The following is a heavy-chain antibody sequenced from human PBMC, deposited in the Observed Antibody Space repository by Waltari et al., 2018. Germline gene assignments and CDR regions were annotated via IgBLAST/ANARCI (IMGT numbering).Heavy chain of an antibody. J-gene: IGHJ4*02. CDR1: GYTFTGYY. V-gene: IGHV1-2*02. CDR2: INPNSGGT. CDR3: ARARIRAVAGVGDY. D-gene: IGHD6-19*01. Sequence: QVQLVQSGAEVKKPGASVKVSCKASGYTFTGYYMHWVRQAPGQGLEGMGWINPNSGGTNYAQKFHGRVTMTRDTSISTAYMELGRLRSDDTAVYDCARARIRAVAGVGDYWGQGTLVTVSS.